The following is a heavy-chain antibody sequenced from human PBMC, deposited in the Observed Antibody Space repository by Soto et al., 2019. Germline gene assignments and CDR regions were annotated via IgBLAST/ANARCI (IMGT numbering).Heavy chain of an antibody. D-gene: IGHD1-26*01. Sequence: QVHLVQSGPEVKKPGSSVKVSCKASGGTFSIHSISWIRQAPGQGLEWMGRVVPVLNVADYAQKFQGRVTITADTSTNTAYLDMSSLRSEDTAVYFCARGLASATIASWGQGTLVSVSS. V-gene: IGHV1-69*02. J-gene: IGHJ4*02. CDR3: ARGLASATIAS. CDR2: VVPVLNVA. CDR1: GGTFSIHS.